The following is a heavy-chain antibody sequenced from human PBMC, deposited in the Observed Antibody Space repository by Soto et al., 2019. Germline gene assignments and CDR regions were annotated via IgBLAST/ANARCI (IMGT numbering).Heavy chain of an antibody. D-gene: IGHD3-9*01. Sequence: GASVKVSCKASGGTFSSYAISWVRQATGQGLEWMGGIIPIFGTANYAQKFQGRVTITADESTSTVYMELSSLRSEDTAVYYCARDLGTYYSILPGYLPYFWGQGTLVTVSS. V-gene: IGHV1-69*13. CDR2: IIPIFGTA. CDR3: ARDLGTYYSILPGYLPYF. CDR1: GGTFSSYA. J-gene: IGHJ4*02.